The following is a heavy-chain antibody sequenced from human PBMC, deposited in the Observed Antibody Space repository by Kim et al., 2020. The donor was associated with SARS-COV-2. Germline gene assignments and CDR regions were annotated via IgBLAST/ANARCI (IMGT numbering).Heavy chain of an antibody. V-gene: IGHV1-69*02. CDR2: IIPILGIA. J-gene: IGHJ4*02. CDR3: ARGPWRPSIAAAGTLLDY. Sequence: SVKVSCKASGGTFSSYTISWVRQAPGQGLEWMGRIIPILGIANYAQKFQGRVTITADKSTSTAYMELSSLRSEDTAVYYCARGPWRPSIAAAGTLLDYWGQGTLVTVSS. CDR1: GGTFSSYT. D-gene: IGHD6-13*01.